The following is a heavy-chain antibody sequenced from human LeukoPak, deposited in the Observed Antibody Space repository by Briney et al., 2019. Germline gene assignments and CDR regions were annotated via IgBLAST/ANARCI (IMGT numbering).Heavy chain of an antibody. Sequence: GASVKVSCKASGYTFTSYWIQWVRQALGQGLERMGLINPDGGSTAYAHRFQGRVIVTRDTSTSTAYMDLSSLRSEDTAVYHCARAPRNSSTMLDYWGQGTLVTVSS. V-gene: IGHV1-46*01. CDR2: INPDGGST. D-gene: IGHD1-14*01. J-gene: IGHJ4*02. CDR3: ARAPRNSSTMLDY. CDR1: GYTFTSYW.